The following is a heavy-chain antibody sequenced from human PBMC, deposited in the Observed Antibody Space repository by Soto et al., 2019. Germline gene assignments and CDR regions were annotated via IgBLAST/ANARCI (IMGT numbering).Heavy chain of an antibody. Sequence: QVQLVESGGGVVQPGGSLRLSCEASGFPFGGYGMHWVRQSPGEGLEWVAVLAYDGSYQYYADSMKGRFTISRDNSKNSLYLQMDSLRPGDTAVYYCVRSLGGISYFSPDYWGQGSLVTVTS. CDR3: VRSLGGISYFSPDY. D-gene: IGHD1-26*01. CDR2: LAYDGSYQ. V-gene: IGHV3-30*03. J-gene: IGHJ4*02. CDR1: GFPFGGYG.